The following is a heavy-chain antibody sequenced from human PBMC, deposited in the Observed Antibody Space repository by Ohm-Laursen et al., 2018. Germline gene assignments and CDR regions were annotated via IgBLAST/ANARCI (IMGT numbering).Heavy chain of an antibody. J-gene: IGHJ6*02. CDR1: GFTFSNTW. CDR3: TRVMVRAYYYYYGMDV. CDR2: IKSKIDGGTA. V-gene: IGHV3-15*01. D-gene: IGHD3-10*01. Sequence: SLRLSCAASGFTFSNTWMTWVRQAPGKGLECVGLIKSKIDGGTADYAAPVKGRFTISRDDSKSIAYLQMNSLKTEDTAVYYCTRVMVRAYYYYYGMDVWGQGTTVTVSS.